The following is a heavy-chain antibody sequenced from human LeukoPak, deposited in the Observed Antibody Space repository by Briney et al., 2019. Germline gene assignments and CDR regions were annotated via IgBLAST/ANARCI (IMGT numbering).Heavy chain of an antibody. V-gene: IGHV4-61*01. Sequence: SETLSLTCTVSSGSVSSDSYYWSWIRQPPGKGLEWIGYIYYSGSTSYNPSLKSRVITSVDTSKNQFSLKLSSVSTADTAVYYCARESTGIDSWGQGTLVTVSS. CDR1: SGSVSSDSYY. CDR2: IYYSGST. J-gene: IGHJ4*02. CDR3: ARESTGIDS. D-gene: IGHD7-27*01.